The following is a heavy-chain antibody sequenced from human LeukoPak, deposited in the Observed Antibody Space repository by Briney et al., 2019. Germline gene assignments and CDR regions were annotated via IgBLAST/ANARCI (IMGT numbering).Heavy chain of an antibody. V-gene: IGHV1-2*06. CDR2: INPNSGGT. D-gene: IGHD3-22*01. J-gene: IGHJ4*02. CDR3: ARGYMAYYYDSAGY. CDR1: GYTFTGYY. Sequence: ASVKVSCKASGYTFTGYYMHWVRQAPGQGLEWMGRINPNSGGTNYAQKFQGRVTMTRDTSISTAYMELSRLRSDDTAVDYCARGYMAYYYDSAGYWGQGTLVTVSS.